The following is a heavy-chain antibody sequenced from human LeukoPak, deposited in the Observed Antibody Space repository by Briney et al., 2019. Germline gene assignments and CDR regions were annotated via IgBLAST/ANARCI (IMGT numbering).Heavy chain of an antibody. CDR3: ARQRDSGFDFDS. CDR2: IYPSDSDT. D-gene: IGHD5-12*01. CDR1: GYSFTNYW. Sequence: GESLKISCMGSGYSFTNYWIGWVRLVPGSGLEWMGVIYPSDSDTRYSPSFQDQVTISADKSIDTAYLQWSSLKASDTAMYYCARQRDSGFDFDSWGQGTLVTVSS. V-gene: IGHV5-51*01. J-gene: IGHJ4*02.